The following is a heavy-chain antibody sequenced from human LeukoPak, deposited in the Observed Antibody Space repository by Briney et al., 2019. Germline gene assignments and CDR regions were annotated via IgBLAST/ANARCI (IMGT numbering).Heavy chain of an antibody. J-gene: IGHJ4*02. CDR1: GGTFSSYA. V-gene: IGHV1-69*01. D-gene: IGHD3-3*01. Sequence: SVKVSCKASGGTFSSYAISWVRQAPGQGLEWMGGIIPIFGTANYAQKFQGRVTITADESTSTAYMELSSLRSEDTAVYYYARGDNDFWSGHYFDYWGQGTLVTVSS. CDR3: ARGDNDFWSGHYFDY. CDR2: IIPIFGTA.